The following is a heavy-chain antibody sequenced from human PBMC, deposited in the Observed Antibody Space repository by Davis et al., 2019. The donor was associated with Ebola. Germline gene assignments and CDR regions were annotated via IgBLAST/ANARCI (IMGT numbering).Heavy chain of an antibody. D-gene: IGHD6-13*01. CDR2: INPSGGST. Sequence: ASVKVSCKVSGYTFTSYYMHWVRQAPGQGLEWMGTINPSGGSTRYAQKVQGRVAMTRDTSTSTVYMEVSSLTSEDTAVYYCARDGVAAAGEPQFDYWGQGTLVTVSS. V-gene: IGHV1-46*01. CDR1: GYTFTSYY. J-gene: IGHJ4*02. CDR3: ARDGVAAAGEPQFDY.